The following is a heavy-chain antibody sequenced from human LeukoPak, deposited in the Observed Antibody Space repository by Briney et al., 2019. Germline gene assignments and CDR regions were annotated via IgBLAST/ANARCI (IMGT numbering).Heavy chain of an antibody. CDR3: ARGSPNYDPDAFDI. J-gene: IGHJ3*02. V-gene: IGHV4-4*07. D-gene: IGHD4/OR15-4a*01. Sequence: SEPLTLTCTVSGGSISSYYGSWIRQPAGKGLEWIGRIYTSGSTNYNPSLKSRVTMSVDTSKNQFSLKLSSVTAADTAVYYCARGSPNYDPDAFDIWGQGTMVTVSS. CDR2: IYTSGST. CDR1: GGSISSYY.